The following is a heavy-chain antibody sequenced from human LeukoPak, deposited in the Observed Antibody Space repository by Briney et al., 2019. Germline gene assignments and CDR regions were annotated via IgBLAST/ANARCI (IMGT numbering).Heavy chain of an antibody. J-gene: IGHJ6*02. CDR2: TYYRSKWYN. V-gene: IGHV6-1*01. CDR3: ARSIAAAGTYYYYGMDV. D-gene: IGHD6-13*01. Sequence: SQTLSLTCAISGDGVSSNSAAWNWIRQSPSRGLEWLGRTYYRSKWYNDYAVSVKSRITINPDTSKNQFSLQLNSVTPEDTAVYYCARSIAAAGTYYYYGMDVWGQGTTVTVSS. CDR1: GDGVSSNSAA.